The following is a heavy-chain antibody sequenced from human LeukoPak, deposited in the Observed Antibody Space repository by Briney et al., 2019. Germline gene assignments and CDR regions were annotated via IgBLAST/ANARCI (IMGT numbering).Heavy chain of an antibody. CDR3: ARDYCGGDCYHAFDI. CDR1: GDSISSYY. J-gene: IGHJ3*02. D-gene: IGHD2-21*02. V-gene: IGHV4-59*12. CDR2: IYYSGST. Sequence: PSETLSLTCTVSGDSISSYYWSWIRQPPGEGLGWIGYIYYSGSTNYNPSLKSRVTISVNTSKNQFSLKLSSVTAADTAVYYCARDYCGGDCYHAFDILGQGTMVTVSS.